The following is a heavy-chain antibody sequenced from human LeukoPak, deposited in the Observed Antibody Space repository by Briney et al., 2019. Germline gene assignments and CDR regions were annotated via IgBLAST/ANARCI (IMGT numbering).Heavy chain of an antibody. D-gene: IGHD5-18*01. Sequence: SETLSLTCTVSGGSISSGSYYWSWIRQPAGKGLEWIGRIYTSGSTNYNPSLKSRVTTSVDTSKNQFSLKLSSVTAADTAVYYCAGGDSYSYPGFDYWGQGTLVTVSS. V-gene: IGHV4-61*02. J-gene: IGHJ4*02. CDR2: IYTSGST. CDR3: AGGDSYSYPGFDY. CDR1: GGSISSGSYY.